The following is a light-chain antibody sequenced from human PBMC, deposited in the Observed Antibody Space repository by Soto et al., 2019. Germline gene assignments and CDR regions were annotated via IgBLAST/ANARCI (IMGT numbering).Light chain of an antibody. CDR1: QGISNY. CDR2: AAS. CDR3: QQYNSPSYT. J-gene: IGKJ2*01. V-gene: IGKV1-27*01. Sequence: DIQMTQSPSSLSASVGDRVTITCRASQGISNYVAWYQQKPGKVPKVLIYAASKLQSGVPSRFSGSRSGTDFTLTITSVQPDDFATYYCQQYNSPSYTFGQGTKLEMK.